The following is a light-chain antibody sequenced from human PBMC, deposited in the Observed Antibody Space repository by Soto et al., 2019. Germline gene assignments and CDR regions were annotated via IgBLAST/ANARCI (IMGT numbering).Light chain of an antibody. CDR1: QTISSW. J-gene: IGKJ4*01. CDR2: KAS. V-gene: IGKV1-5*03. CDR3: QQYNSYS. Sequence: DIQMTQSPSTLSGSVGDRVTISCRASQTISSWLAWYQQNPGKAPKLLIYKASSLESGVPSRFSGSGSGTEFTLAISSLQADDFATYYCQQYNSYSFGGGTKVDIK.